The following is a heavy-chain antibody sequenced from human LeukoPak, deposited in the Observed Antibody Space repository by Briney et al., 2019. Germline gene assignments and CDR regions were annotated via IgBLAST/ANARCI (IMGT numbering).Heavy chain of an antibody. D-gene: IGHD6-13*01. V-gene: IGHV4-59*08. CDR2: IYYSGST. J-gene: IGHJ4*02. CDR1: GGSISSYY. CDR3: ASGQQQAAFDY. Sequence: PSETLSLTCTVSGGSISSYYWSWIRQPPGKGLEWIGYIYYSGSTNYNPSLKSRVTISVDTSKNHFSLKLSSVTAADTAVYYCASGQQQAAFDYWGQGTLVTVSS.